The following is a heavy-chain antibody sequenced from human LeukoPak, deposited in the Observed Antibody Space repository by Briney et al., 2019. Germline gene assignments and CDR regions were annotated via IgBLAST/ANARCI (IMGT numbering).Heavy chain of an antibody. J-gene: IGHJ4*02. CDR3: AKPLEKYTYGGNFDY. V-gene: IGHV3-23*01. CDR2: ISSSADST. D-gene: IGHD4-23*01. CDR1: GFTFSSYA. Sequence: PGGSLRLSCEASGFTFSSYAMSWVRQAPGKGLAWVSVISSSADSTYYADSVKGRFTISRDNSKNTLYLQMNNLRAEDTAVYYCAKPLEKYTYGGNFDYCGQGILVTVSS.